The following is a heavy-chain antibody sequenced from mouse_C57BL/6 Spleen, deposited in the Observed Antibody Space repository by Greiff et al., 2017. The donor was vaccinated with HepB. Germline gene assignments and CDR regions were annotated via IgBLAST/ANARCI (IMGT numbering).Heavy chain of an antibody. Sequence: EVQLVESGGDLVKPGGSLKLSCAASGFTFSSYGMSWVRQTPDKRLEWVATISSGGSYTYYPDSVKGRFTISRDNAKNTLYLQMSSLKSEDTAMYYCARREDYDYDGPLDYWGQGTTLTVSS. V-gene: IGHV5-6*01. CDR3: ARREDYDYDGPLDY. CDR2: ISSGGSYT. D-gene: IGHD2-4*01. J-gene: IGHJ2*01. CDR1: GFTFSSYG.